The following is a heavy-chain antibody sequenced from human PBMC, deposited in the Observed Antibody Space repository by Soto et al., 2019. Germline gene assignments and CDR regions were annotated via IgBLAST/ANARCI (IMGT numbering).Heavy chain of an antibody. J-gene: IGHJ4*02. CDR1: GGSISSGDYY. V-gene: IGHV4-30-4*01. CDR2: IYYSGST. D-gene: IGHD3-22*01. Sequence: PSETLSLTCTVSGGSISSGDYYWSWIRQPPGKGLEWIGYIYYSGSTYYNPSLKSRVTISVDTSKNQFSLKLSSVTAADTAVYYCARGNYYDSSGFDYWGQGTLVTVSS. CDR3: ARGNYYDSSGFDY.